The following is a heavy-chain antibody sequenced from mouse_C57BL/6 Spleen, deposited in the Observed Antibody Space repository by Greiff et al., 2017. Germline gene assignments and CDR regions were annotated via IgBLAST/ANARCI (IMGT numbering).Heavy chain of an antibody. J-gene: IGHJ2*01. Sequence: VQLQQSGAELVRPGASVKLSCTASGFNIKDDYMHWVKQRPEQGLEWIGWIDPENGDTEYASKFQGKATITADTSSNTAYLQLSSLTSEDTAVYYCTIITSVVDFDYWGQGTTLTVSS. CDR2: IDPENGDT. CDR3: TIITSVVDFDY. V-gene: IGHV14-4*01. D-gene: IGHD1-1*01. CDR1: GFNIKDDY.